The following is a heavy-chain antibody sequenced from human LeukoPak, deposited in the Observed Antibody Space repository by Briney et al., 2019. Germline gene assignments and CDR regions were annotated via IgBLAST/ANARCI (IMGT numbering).Heavy chain of an antibody. V-gene: IGHV1-46*01. D-gene: IGHD3-3*01. CDR2: INPIGGST. J-gene: IGHJ4*02. CDR1: GYTFTSYY. CDR3: ARVQGWRGYYRGGADY. Sequence: GASVKVSCKASGYTFTSYYMHWLRQAPGQGLEWRGIINPIGGSTSYAQKFQGRVTMTRDMSTSTVYMELSSLRSEDTAVYYCARVQGWRGYYRGGADYWGQGTLVTVSS.